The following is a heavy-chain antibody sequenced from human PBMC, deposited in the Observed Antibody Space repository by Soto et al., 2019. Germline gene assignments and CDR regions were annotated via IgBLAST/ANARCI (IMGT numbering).Heavy chain of an antibody. D-gene: IGHD2-2*01. CDR2: IIPIFGTA. V-gene: IGHV1-69*01. CDR1: GGTFSSYA. J-gene: IGHJ6*02. CDR3: AYQLLPEGGYYGMDV. Sequence: QVQLVQSGAEVKKPGSSVKVSCKASGGTFSSYAISWVRQAPGQGREWVGGIIPIFGTANHAQKFQGRVTITADESTSTAYMELSSLRSEDTAVYYCAYQLLPEGGYYGMDVWGQGTTVTVSS.